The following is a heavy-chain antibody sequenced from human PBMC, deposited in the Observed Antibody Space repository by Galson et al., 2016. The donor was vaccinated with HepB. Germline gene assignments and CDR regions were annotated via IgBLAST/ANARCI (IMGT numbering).Heavy chain of an antibody. J-gene: IGHJ4*02. Sequence: QSGADVKKPGESLKISCKGSGFSFTYFWIGWVRQMPGKGLEWLGIINPGDSETRYSPSFQGQVTISADKSTSTAYLQWSSLKASDTAMYYGARHPGISTGRVRGDYWGQGALVTVSS. CDR2: INPGDSET. D-gene: IGHD6-19*01. V-gene: IGHV5-51*01. CDR3: ARHPGISTGRVRGDY. CDR1: GFSFTYFW.